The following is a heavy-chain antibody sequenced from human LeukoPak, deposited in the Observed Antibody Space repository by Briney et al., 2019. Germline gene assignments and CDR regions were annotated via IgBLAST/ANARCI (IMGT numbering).Heavy chain of an antibody. CDR2: IKQDGSEK. CDR1: GFTFSSYW. V-gene: IGHV3-7*01. Sequence: GGSLRLSCAASGFTFSSYWMSWVRQAPGKGLEWVANIKQDGSEKYYVDSVKGRFTISRDNAKNSLYLQMNSLRAEDAAVYYCARDSYYGSGSYWWDYWGQGTLVTVSS. CDR3: ARDSYYGSGSYWWDY. J-gene: IGHJ4*02. D-gene: IGHD3-10*01.